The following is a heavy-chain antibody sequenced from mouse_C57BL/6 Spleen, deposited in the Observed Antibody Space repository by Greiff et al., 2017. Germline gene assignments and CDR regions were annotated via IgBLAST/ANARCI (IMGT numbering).Heavy chain of an antibody. J-gene: IGHJ3*01. CDR2: INPNNGGT. D-gene: IGHD3-2*02. V-gene: IGHV1-26*01. CDR3: AREGQLRLGAY. CDR1: GYTFTDYY. Sequence: EVQLQQSGPELVKPGASVKISCKASGYTFTDYYMNWVKQSHGKSLEWTVDINPNNGGTSYNQKFKGKATLTVDKSSSTAYMELRSLTSEDSAVYYCAREGQLRLGAYWGQGTLVTVSA.